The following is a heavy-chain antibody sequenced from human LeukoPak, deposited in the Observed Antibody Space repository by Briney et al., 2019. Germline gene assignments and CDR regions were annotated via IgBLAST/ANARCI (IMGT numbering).Heavy chain of an antibody. J-gene: IGHJ6*04. V-gene: IGHV3-48*01. CDR3: AELGITMIGGV. D-gene: IGHD3-10*02. CDR2: ISLSSTAI. CDR1: GFTFSSYF. Sequence: GGSLRLSCAASGFTFSSYFMNWVRQAPGKGLEWVSYISLSSTAIYYADSVKGRFTVSRDNAKNSLYLQMNSLRAEDTAVYYCAELGITMIGGVWGKGTTVTISS.